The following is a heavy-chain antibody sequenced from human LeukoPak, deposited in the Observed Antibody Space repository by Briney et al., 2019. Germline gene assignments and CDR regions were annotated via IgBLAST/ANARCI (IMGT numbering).Heavy chain of an antibody. CDR1: GFSFSGYW. J-gene: IGHJ4*02. D-gene: IGHD2/OR15-2a*01. Sequence: GGSLRLSCAASGFSFSGYWMTWVRQAPGKGLEWVANIREDGSEKYYADFVKGRFTISRDNAKNSLDLQMNSLRAEDTAVYYCARRGSTDYWGQGTLVTVSS. CDR3: ARRGSTDY. CDR2: IREDGSEK. V-gene: IGHV3-7*03.